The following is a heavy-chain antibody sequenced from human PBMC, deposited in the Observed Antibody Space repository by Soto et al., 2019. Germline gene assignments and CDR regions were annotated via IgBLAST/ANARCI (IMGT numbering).Heavy chain of an antibody. CDR3: ARSPYCSSTSCYGSSNWFDP. V-gene: IGHV1-69*13. CDR1: GGTFSSYA. D-gene: IGHD2-2*01. CDR2: IIPIFGTA. Sequence: XVKVSCKASGGTFSSYAIRWVRQAPGQCLELMGGIIPIFGTANYAQKFQGRVTITADESTSTAYMELSSLRSEDTAVYYCARSPYCSSTSCYGSSNWFDPWGQGTLVTVSS. J-gene: IGHJ5*02.